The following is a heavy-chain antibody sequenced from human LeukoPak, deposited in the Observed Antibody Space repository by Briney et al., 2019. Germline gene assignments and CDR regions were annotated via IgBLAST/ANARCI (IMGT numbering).Heavy chain of an antibody. J-gene: IGHJ6*02. CDR1: GGSISSYY. V-gene: IGHV4-34*01. CDR2: INHSGST. Sequence: SETLSLTCTVSGGSISSYYWSWIRQPPGKGLEWIGEINHSGSTNYNPSLKSRVTVSVDTSKNQFSLKLSSVTAADTAVYYCARGKRPAYYYGMDVWGQGTTVTVSS. D-gene: IGHD2-2*01. CDR3: ARGKRPAYYYGMDV.